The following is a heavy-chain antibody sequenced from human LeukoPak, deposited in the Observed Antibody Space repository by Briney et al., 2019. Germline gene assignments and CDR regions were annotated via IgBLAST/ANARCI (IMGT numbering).Heavy chain of an antibody. CDR3: ARDSEGAGGY. Sequence: PGGSLRLSCAASGFTFSDYYMDWVRQAPGKGLEWVARIKTKPSSYTTQYAASVKGRSTISRDDSENSLYLQMSSLKTKGTAVYYCARDSEGAGGYWGQGTLVTVSS. CDR2: IKTKPSSYTT. V-gene: IGHV3-72*01. D-gene: IGHD3-10*01. J-gene: IGHJ4*02. CDR1: GFTFSDYY.